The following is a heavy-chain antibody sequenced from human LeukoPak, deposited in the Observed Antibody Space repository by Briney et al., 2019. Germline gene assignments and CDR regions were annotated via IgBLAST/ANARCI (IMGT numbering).Heavy chain of an antibody. CDR2: ISGSGVYT. CDR1: GFIFSNYA. J-gene: IGHJ4*02. V-gene: IGHV3-23*01. CDR3: AKDNSGWYGAFDY. Sequence: GGSLRLSCGASGFIFSNYAMSWVRQAPSKGLEWVSAISGSGVYTYYADSVKGRFTISRDNSKNTLYLQMNSLRAEDTAVYYCAKDNSGWYGAFDYWGQGTLVTVSS. D-gene: IGHD6-19*01.